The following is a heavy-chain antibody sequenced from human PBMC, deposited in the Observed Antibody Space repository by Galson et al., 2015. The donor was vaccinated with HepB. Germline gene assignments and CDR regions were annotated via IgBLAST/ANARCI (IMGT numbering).Heavy chain of an antibody. V-gene: IGHV1-69*10. CDR1: GGTFSSYA. J-gene: IGHJ3*02. Sequence: VKVSCKASGGTFSSYAISWVRQAPGQGLEWMGGNIPILGIANYAQKFQGRVTITADKSTSTAYMELSSLRSEDTAVYYCARVSSSSDAFDIWGQGTMVTVSS. D-gene: IGHD6-13*01. CDR2: NIPILGIA. CDR3: ARVSSSSDAFDI.